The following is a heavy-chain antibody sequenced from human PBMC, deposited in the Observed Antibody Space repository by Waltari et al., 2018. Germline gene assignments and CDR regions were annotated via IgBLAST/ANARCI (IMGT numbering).Heavy chain of an antibody. D-gene: IGHD4-17*01. CDR3: ARASPRLRYGDRNYDWYFDL. J-gene: IGHJ2*01. Sequence: QVQLQESGPGLVKPSETLSLTCTVSGGSISSYYWSWTRQPAGKGLEWIGRIYTSGSTNYNPSLKSRVTMSVDTSKNQFSLKLSSVTAADTAVYYCARASPRLRYGDRNYDWYFDLWGRGTLVTVSS. V-gene: IGHV4-4*07. CDR2: IYTSGST. CDR1: GGSISSYY.